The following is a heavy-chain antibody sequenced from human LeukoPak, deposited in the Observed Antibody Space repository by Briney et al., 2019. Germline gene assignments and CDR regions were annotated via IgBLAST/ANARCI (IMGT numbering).Heavy chain of an antibody. Sequence: GGSLRFFLQAPEPPFSSYRMNWVRQAPGKGLEWVSSISSSSSYIYYADSVKGRFTISRDNAKNSLYLQMNSLRAEDTAVYYCARVQQLVSDYWGQGTLVTVSS. CDR1: EPPFSSYR. J-gene: IGHJ4*02. CDR3: ARVQQLVSDY. D-gene: IGHD6-13*01. V-gene: IGHV3-21*01. CDR2: ISSSSSYI.